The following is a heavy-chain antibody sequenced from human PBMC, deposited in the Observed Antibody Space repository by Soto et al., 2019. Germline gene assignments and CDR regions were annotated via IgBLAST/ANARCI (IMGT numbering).Heavy chain of an antibody. J-gene: IGHJ4*01. Sequence: LRLSCAASGFTFSSFGMHWVRQAPGKGLEWVAVISYDGTEEKYADSVKGRATVSRDNSKNTVYLQMNRLRGDDSAIYYCAKGRFDVVTISPFDHWGQGTLVTVSS. CDR1: GFTFSSFG. D-gene: IGHD3-3*02. CDR2: ISYDGTEE. V-gene: IGHV3-30*18. CDR3: AKGRFDVVTISPFDH.